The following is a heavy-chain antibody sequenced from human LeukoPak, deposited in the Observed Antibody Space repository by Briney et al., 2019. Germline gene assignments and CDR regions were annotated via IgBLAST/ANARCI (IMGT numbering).Heavy chain of an antibody. V-gene: IGHV3-30*18. Sequence: PGRSLRLSCAASGFIFSNYGMHWVRQAPGKGPEWVAVISHDGRTEFYADYVKGRFTISRDNSKNTLDLQMFSLRAEDTAVYYCAKEPTSYTSGWYFHHWGQGTLVTVSS. CDR3: AKEPTSYTSGWYFHH. D-gene: IGHD6-25*01. J-gene: IGHJ1*01. CDR2: ISHDGRTE. CDR1: GFIFSNYG.